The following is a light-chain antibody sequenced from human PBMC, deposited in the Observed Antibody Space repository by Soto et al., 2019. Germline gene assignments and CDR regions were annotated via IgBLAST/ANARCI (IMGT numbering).Light chain of an antibody. Sequence: QSALTQPASVSGSPGQSITISCTGTSSDVGGYNYVSWYQQHPVKATKLMIYDVTNRPSGVSDSLSGSKSGNTASLTFSGLQAEDEADYYCSSYTSSSTPYVFGTGTKVTVL. CDR1: SSDVGGYNY. J-gene: IGLJ1*01. V-gene: IGLV2-14*01. CDR3: SSYTSSSTPYV. CDR2: DVT.